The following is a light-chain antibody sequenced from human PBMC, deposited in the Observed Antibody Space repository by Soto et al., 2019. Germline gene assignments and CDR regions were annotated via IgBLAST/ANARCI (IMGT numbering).Light chain of an antibody. V-gene: IGKV1-6*01. J-gene: IGKJ1*01. Sequence: AIQVTQSPSSLSSSVGDRVAISCLSSQGIGNALGWYQQKPGKPPKFLIYGASNLQSGVPPRFSGSGSGTDFTLAISSLQPEDSATYYCLQDINYPWTFGQGTKVDIK. CDR3: LQDINYPWT. CDR2: GAS. CDR1: QGIGNA.